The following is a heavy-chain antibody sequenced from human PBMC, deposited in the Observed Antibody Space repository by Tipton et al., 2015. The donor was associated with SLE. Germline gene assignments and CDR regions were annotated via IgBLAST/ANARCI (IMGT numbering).Heavy chain of an antibody. CDR1: GFTFSSYS. CDR2: IYSGGRT. D-gene: IGHD2-21*02. CDR3: ARIAVTAPRYFDY. V-gene: IGHV3-66*02. Sequence: SLRLSCAASGFTFSSYSMNWVRQAPGKGLEWVSVIYSGGRTFYAASVKGRFTISRDNLKNTLFLQMNSLRPEDSALYYCARIAVTAPRYFDYWGQGTLVTVSS. J-gene: IGHJ4*02.